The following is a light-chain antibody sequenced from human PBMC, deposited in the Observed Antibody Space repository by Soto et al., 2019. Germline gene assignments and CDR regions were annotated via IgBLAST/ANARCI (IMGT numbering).Light chain of an antibody. V-gene: IGKV1-39*01. CDR1: QSISSY. Sequence: DIQRTQSPSSLSASLVDRVAITCRASQSISSYLNWYQQKPGKAPKLLIYAASSLQSGVPSRFSGSGSGTDFTLTISSLQPEDFASYYCQQSHSTLITFGQGTRLEIK. J-gene: IGKJ5*01. CDR3: QQSHSTLIT. CDR2: AAS.